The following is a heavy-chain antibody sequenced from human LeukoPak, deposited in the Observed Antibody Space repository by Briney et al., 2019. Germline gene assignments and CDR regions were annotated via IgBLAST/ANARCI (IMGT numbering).Heavy chain of an antibody. D-gene: IGHD4-17*01. Sequence: GGSLRLSCAASGFTVSTNYMSWVRQAPGKGLEWVSAISGRGDSTYYADSVKGRFTISRDNSKNTLYLQMNSLRADDTAVYYCAKDHGDYPSRYFDFWGRGTLVTVSS. CDR1: GFTVSTNY. CDR2: ISGRGDST. V-gene: IGHV3-23*01. CDR3: AKDHGDYPSRYFDF. J-gene: IGHJ2*01.